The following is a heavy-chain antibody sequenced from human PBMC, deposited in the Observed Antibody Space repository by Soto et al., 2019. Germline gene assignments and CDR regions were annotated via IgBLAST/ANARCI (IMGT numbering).Heavy chain of an antibody. CDR2: IYYSGST. Sequence: SETLSLTCTVSGGSISSSSYYWGWIRQPPGKGLEWIGSIYYSGSTYYNPSLKSRVTISVDTSKNQFSLKLSSVTAADTAVYYCARHGKIPPYGMDVWGQGTTVT. J-gene: IGHJ6*02. CDR3: ARHGKIPPYGMDV. V-gene: IGHV4-39*01. D-gene: IGHD1-1*01. CDR1: GGSISSSSYY.